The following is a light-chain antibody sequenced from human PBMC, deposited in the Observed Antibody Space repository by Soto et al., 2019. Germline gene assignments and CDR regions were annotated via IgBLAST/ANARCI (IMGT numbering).Light chain of an antibody. CDR3: SSYTSTSTLVV. J-gene: IGLJ2*01. V-gene: IGLV2-14*01. CDR2: DVT. CDR1: SSDIGGYDY. Sequence: QSVLTQPASVSGYPGQSITISCTGTSSDIGGYDYVSWYQQYPGKVPKLMIYDVTNRASGVPSRFSASKSGDTASLTISGLQAEDEADYYCSSYTSTSTLVVFGGGTKLTVL.